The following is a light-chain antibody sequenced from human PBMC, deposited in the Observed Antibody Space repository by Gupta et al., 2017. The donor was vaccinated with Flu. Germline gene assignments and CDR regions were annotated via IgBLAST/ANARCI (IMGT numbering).Light chain of an antibody. CDR2: SAS. CDR1: HDIDFW. Sequence: RSFLSASVGDRVTITCRASHDIDFWLAWYQQKPGKAPKLLIYSASKLQSEVPSRFSGSGSGTDFTLTISSLQPEDFATYYCQQAYSFPRTFGQGTKVEVK. J-gene: IGKJ1*01. V-gene: IGKV1-12*01. CDR3: QQAYSFPRT.